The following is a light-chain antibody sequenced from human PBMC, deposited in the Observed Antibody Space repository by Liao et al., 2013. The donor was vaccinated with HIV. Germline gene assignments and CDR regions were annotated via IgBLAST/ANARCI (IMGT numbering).Light chain of an antibody. CDR2: YDD. CDR3: KVWVSHTDGYV. Sequence: SYELTQPPSVSVSPGQTASISCSGDALGDKHVCWYQQRPGQAPVVVIYYDDDRPSGIPERFSASNSGNTATLTISRVEVGDEADYFCKVWVSHTDGYVFGSGTRVTVL. J-gene: IGLJ1*01. V-gene: IGLV3-1*01. CDR1: ALGDKH.